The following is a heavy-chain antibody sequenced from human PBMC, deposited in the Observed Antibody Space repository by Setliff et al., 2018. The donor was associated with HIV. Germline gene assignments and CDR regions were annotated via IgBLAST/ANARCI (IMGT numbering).Heavy chain of an antibody. J-gene: IGHJ4*02. CDR3: ARSGCKGGSCWSHSVMVY. D-gene: IGHD2-15*01. CDR1: GDSISSGSYY. V-gene: IGHV4-61*02. Sequence: PSETLSLTCTVSGDSISSGSYYWSWIRPPAGKGLEWIGRIYTTGTTDYNPSLETRVSMSIDTSKNQFSLNLTSVTAADTAVYYCARSGCKGGSCWSHSVMVYWGQGALVTVSS. CDR2: IYTTGTT.